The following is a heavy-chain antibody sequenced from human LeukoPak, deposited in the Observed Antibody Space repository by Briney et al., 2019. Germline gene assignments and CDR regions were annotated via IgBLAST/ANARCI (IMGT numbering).Heavy chain of an antibody. V-gene: IGHV3-74*01. J-gene: IGHJ3*02. CDR3: ARVFRPSLTVFIIRGAFDI. CDR2: IITDGGST. Sequence: GGSLRLSCAASGFTFSSYWMHWVRQAPGKGLVWVSRIITDGGSTSYADSVKGRFTISRDNAKNSLYLQMNSLRVEDTAVYYCARVFRPSLTVFIIRGAFDIWGQGTMVTVSS. CDR1: GFTFSSYW. D-gene: IGHD3-3*01.